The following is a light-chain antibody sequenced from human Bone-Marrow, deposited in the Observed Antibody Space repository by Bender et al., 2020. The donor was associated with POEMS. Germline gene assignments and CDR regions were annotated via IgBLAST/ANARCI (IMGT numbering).Light chain of an antibody. CDR3: AVWDDSLNCWV. CDR2: SSH. CDR1: SSNIGSHA. V-gene: IGLV1-44*01. Sequence: QSVLTQPPSASGTPGQRVTISCSGGSSNIGSHAVNLDQPLPGTAPKLLIYSSHRRPSEVPDRFSGSRSGTSASLAISGLQSDDEADYYCAVWDDSLNCWVFGGGTKLPVL. J-gene: IGLJ3*02.